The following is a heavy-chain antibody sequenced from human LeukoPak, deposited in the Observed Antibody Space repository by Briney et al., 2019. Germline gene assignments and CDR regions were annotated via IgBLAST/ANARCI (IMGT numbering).Heavy chain of an antibody. CDR1: GSTFSSYG. CDR2: ISYDGSNK. CDR3: AKPRGLDYYDSSVILDY. Sequence: GGSLRLSCSASGSTFSSYGMHWVRQAPGKGLEWVAGISYDGSNKYYADSVKGRFTISRDNSKNTLYLQMNSLRAEDTAVYYCAKPRGLDYYDSSVILDYWGQGTLVTVSS. J-gene: IGHJ4*02. V-gene: IGHV3-30*18. D-gene: IGHD3-22*01.